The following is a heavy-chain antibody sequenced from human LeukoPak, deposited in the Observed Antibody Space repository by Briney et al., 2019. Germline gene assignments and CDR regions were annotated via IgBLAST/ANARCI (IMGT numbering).Heavy chain of an antibody. CDR3: ALDISATGTDNYYDMDV. V-gene: IGHV3-23*01. CDR2: ISVGGDSA. D-gene: IGHD6-13*01. J-gene: IGHJ6*02. Sequence: GGSLRLSCAASGFTSNNYAIRWVRQAPGKGLEWVSGISVGGDSASYADSVKGRFTISRDTSKNTLHLQMNSLRAEDTAVYYCALDISATGTDNYYDMDVWGQGTTVTVSS. CDR1: GFTSNNYA.